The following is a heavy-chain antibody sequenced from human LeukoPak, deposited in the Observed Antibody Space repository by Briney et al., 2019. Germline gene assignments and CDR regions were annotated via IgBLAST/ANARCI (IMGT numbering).Heavy chain of an antibody. V-gene: IGHV4-4*07. J-gene: IGHJ3*02. Sequence: SETLSLTCTVSGGSISSYYWSWIRQPAGKGLEWIGRIYTSGSTNYNPSLKSRVTISVDTSKNQFSLKLSSVTAADTAVYYCARRVVVPAATGGDAFDIWGQGTMVTVSS. CDR3: ARRVVVPAATGGDAFDI. D-gene: IGHD2-2*01. CDR2: IYTSGST. CDR1: GGSISSYY.